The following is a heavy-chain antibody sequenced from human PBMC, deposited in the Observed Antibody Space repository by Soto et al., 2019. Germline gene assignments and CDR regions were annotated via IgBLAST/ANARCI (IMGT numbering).Heavy chain of an antibody. Sequence: QVQLVQSGAEVQKPGSSVKVSCKASGGTFSSYTISWVRQAPGQGLEWMGRIIPILGIANYAQKFQGRVTITADKSTSTAYMELSSLRSEDTAVYYCARGGRYCSSTSCYDAFDIWGQGTMVTVSS. CDR2: IIPILGIA. V-gene: IGHV1-69*02. J-gene: IGHJ3*02. CDR3: ARGGRYCSSTSCYDAFDI. D-gene: IGHD2-2*01. CDR1: GGTFSSYT.